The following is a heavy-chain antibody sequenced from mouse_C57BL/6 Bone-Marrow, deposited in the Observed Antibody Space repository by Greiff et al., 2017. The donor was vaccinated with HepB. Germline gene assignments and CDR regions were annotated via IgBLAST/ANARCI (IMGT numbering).Heavy chain of an antibody. CDR2: IRNKANGYTT. CDR3: ARSTTVVAMGY. D-gene: IGHD1-1*01. V-gene: IGHV7-3*01. CDR1: GFTFTDYY. J-gene: IGHJ4*01. Sequence: EVMLVESGGGLVQPGGSLSLSCAASGFTFTDYYMSWVRQPPGKALEWLGFIRNKANGYTTEYSASVKGRFTISRDNSQSILYLQMNALRAEDSATYYCARSTTVVAMGYWGQGASVTVSS.